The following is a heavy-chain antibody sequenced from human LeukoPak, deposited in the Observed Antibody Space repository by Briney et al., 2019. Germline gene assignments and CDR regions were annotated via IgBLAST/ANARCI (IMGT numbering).Heavy chain of an antibody. CDR3: ARGVLRFFSWDY. D-gene: IGHD3-3*01. V-gene: IGHV3-21*01. J-gene: IGHJ4*02. CDR2: ISSSSSYI. Sequence: GGSLRLSCAASGFTFSSYSMNWVRQAPGKGLEWVSSISSSSSYIYYADSVKGRFTISRDNAKNSLYLQMNSLRAEDTAVYYCARGVLRFFSWDYWGQGTLVTVSS. CDR1: GFTFSSYS.